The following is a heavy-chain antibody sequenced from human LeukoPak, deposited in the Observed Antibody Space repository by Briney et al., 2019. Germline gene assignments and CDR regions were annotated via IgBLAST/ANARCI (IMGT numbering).Heavy chain of an antibody. Sequence: GGSLRLSCATSGFTFSSYAMSWVRQAPGKGLEWVAAISEGGGNNYYADSVKGRFTISRDNSKNTLYLQMNSLRAEDTAVYYCAKRGSGYGDDDVHDALDIWGQGTVVTVSS. V-gene: IGHV3-23*01. CDR2: ISEGGGNN. CDR1: GFTFSSYA. J-gene: IGHJ3*02. D-gene: IGHD4-17*01. CDR3: AKRGSGYGDDDVHDALDI.